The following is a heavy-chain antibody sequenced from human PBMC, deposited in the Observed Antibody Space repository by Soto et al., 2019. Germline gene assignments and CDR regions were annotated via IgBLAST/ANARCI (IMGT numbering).Heavy chain of an antibody. V-gene: IGHV4-39*01. J-gene: IGHJ4*02. CDR1: GGSISSSSYY. CDR3: ARPRTVTYYYDSSGPGYFDY. D-gene: IGHD3-22*01. Sequence: SETLSLTCTVSGGSISSSSYYWGWIRQPPGKGLEWIGSIYYSGSTYYNPSLKSRVTISVDTSKNQFSLKLSSVTAADTAVYYCARPRTVTYYYDSSGPGYFDYWGQGTLVTSPQ. CDR2: IYYSGST.